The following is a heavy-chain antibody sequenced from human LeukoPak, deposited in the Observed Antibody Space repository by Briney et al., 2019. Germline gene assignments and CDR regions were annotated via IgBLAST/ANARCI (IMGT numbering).Heavy chain of an antibody. J-gene: IGHJ4*02. CDR2: ISGSGGST. Sequence: GGSLRLSCAASGFPFSSYAMSWVRPAPGKGLEWVSAISGSGGSTYYADSVKGRFTISRDNSKNTLYLQMNSLRAEDTAVYYCAKELPPGYSSGWWDYWGQGTLVTVSS. CDR3: AKELPPGYSSGWWDY. CDR1: GFPFSSYA. D-gene: IGHD6-19*01. V-gene: IGHV3-23*01.